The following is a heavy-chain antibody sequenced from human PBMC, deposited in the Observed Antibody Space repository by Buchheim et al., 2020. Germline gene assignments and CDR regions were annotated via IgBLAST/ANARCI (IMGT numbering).Heavy chain of an antibody. Sequence: QVQLVESGGGVVQPGRSLRLSCAASGFTFSSYAMHWVRQAPGKGLEWVAVISYDGSNKYYADSVKGRFTISSDTSTNTLYLQMNSLRAEDTAVYYCARDHGIAVAGPYFDYWGQGTL. CDR2: ISYDGSNK. V-gene: IGHV3-30-3*01. J-gene: IGHJ4*02. D-gene: IGHD6-19*01. CDR3: ARDHGIAVAGPYFDY. CDR1: GFTFSSYA.